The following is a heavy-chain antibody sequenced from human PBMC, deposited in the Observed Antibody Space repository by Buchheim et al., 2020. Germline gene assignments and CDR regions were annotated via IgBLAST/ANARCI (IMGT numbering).Heavy chain of an antibody. CDR1: GFPFSSYG. D-gene: IGHD2-21*02. CDR3: ARGLAYCGGDCYSAFDY. J-gene: IGHJ4*02. V-gene: IGHV3-30*03. CDR2: ISYDGSNN. Sequence: QVQLVESGGGVVQPGRSLRLSCAASGFPFSSYGMHWVRQAPGKGLEWVAVISYDGSNNYYADSVKGRFTISRDNSKKTLYLQMNSLRAEDTAVYYCARGLAYCGGDCYSAFDYWGQGTL.